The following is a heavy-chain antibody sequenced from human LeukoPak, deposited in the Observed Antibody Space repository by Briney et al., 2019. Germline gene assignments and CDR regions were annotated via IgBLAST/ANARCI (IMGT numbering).Heavy chain of an antibody. Sequence: LETLSLTCSVSGASISDHYWSWIRQPPGKGLEWIAYIYNSEAPNYNPSLNARVTMSLDMSKNQFSLRLSSVTAADTAVYYCARGHFDPGPWGQGILVTVSS. J-gene: IGHJ5*02. CDR1: GASISDHY. V-gene: IGHV4-59*08. CDR2: IYNSEAP. D-gene: IGHD3-9*01. CDR3: ARGHFDPGP.